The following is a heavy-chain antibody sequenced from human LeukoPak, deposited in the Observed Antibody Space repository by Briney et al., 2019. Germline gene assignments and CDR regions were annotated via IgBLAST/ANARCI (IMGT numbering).Heavy chain of an antibody. CDR1: GGTFSSYA. Sequence: GASVKVSCKASGGTFSSYAISWVRQAPGQGLEWMGGIIPIFGTANYAQKFQGRVTITADESTSTAYMELSSLRSEDTAVYYCARVYCSSTSCPRYYYMDVWGKGTTVTISS. D-gene: IGHD2-2*01. J-gene: IGHJ6*03. CDR3: ARVYCSSTSCPRYYYMDV. V-gene: IGHV1-69*13. CDR2: IIPIFGTA.